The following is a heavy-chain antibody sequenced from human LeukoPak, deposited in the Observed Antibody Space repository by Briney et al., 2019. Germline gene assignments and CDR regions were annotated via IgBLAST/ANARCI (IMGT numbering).Heavy chain of an antibody. CDR2: INSDGSST. Sequence: GGSLRLSCAASGFTFSSYWMHWVRQAPAKGLVWVSRINSDGSSTTYADSVKGRFAISRDNAKNTLFLQMNSLSPEDTAVYYCARDRSIEDAFDIWGQGTMVTVSS. D-gene: IGHD3-3*02. CDR3: ARDRSIEDAFDI. V-gene: IGHV3-74*03. CDR1: GFTFSSYW. J-gene: IGHJ3*02.